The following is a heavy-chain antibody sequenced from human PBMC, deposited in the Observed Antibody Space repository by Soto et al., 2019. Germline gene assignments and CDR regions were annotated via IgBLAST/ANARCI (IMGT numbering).Heavy chain of an antibody. V-gene: IGHV1-18*01. CDR2: ISAYNGNT. CDR1: GYTFTSYG. Sequence: ASVKVSCKASGYTFTSYGISWVRQAPGQGLEWMGWISAYNGNTNYAQKLQGRVTMTTDTSTSTAYMELRSLRSDDTAVYYCARDLFLYCSGGSCYSDYWGQGTLVTV. CDR3: ARDLFLYCSGGSCYSDY. D-gene: IGHD2-15*01. J-gene: IGHJ4*02.